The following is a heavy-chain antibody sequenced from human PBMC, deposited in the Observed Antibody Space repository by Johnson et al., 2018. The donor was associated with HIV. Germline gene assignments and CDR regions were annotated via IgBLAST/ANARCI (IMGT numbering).Heavy chain of an antibody. CDR3: ARVLRLPRLGAFDI. Sequence: VQLVESGGGLVQSGGSLRLSCGASGFSVSNTYMNWVRQAPGKGLEWVSVIYSGGSTYYADSVRGRFTISRDNAKNSLYLQMNSLRAEDTAVYYCARVLRLPRLGAFDIWGQGTMVTVSS. CDR2: IYSGGST. V-gene: IGHV3-66*01. CDR1: GFSVSNTY. D-gene: IGHD5-12*01. J-gene: IGHJ3*02.